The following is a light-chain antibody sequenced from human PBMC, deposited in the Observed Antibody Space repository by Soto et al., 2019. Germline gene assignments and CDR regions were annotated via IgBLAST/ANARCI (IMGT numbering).Light chain of an antibody. CDR1: QSLLHSNGYNF. CDR3: MQLLQPPLT. J-gene: IGKJ4*01. CDR2: LGS. V-gene: IGKV2-28*01. Sequence: DIVMTQSPLSLPVTPGEPASISCRSSQSLLHSNGYNFLDWYLQKPGQSPQLLIYLGSNRASGVPDRFSGSGSGTDFTLKISRVEAEDVGVYYCMQLLQPPLTFGGGTKVEIK.